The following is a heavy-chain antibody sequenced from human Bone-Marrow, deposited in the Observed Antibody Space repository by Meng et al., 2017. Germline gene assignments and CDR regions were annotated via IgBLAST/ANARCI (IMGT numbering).Heavy chain of an antibody. Sequence: GESLKISCAASGFTFSSYEMNWVRQAPGKGLDWVSYISSGGRTIYYADSVKGRFTISGYNAENSLYLQLNSLRAEDTAVYYCARGRGYSLWGQGTLVTVSS. CDR2: ISSGGRTI. D-gene: IGHD5-12*01. CDR3: ARGRGYSL. V-gene: IGHV3-48*03. CDR1: GFTFSSYE. J-gene: IGHJ4*02.